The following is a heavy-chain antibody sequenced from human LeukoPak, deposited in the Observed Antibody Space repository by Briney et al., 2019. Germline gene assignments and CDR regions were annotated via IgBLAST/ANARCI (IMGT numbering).Heavy chain of an antibody. CDR2: INPNSGGT. V-gene: IGHV1-2*02. J-gene: IGHJ6*03. CDR3: ASIGTVTRYYYYMDV. Sequence: ASVKVSCKASGYTFTGYYMHWVRQAPGQGLEWMGWINPNSGGTNYAQKFQGRVTMTRDTSITTAYMELSRLRSDDTAVYYCASIGTVTRYYYYMDVWGKGTTVTVSS. D-gene: IGHD4-17*01. CDR1: GYTFTGYY.